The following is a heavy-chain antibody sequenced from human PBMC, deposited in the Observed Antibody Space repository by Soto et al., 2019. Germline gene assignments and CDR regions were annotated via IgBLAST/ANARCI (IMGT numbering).Heavy chain of an antibody. D-gene: IGHD1-26*01. J-gene: IGHJ4*02. CDR2: IYYSGST. CDR1: GASVSSGSNY. CDR3: AREYASRLGGSGNGFDY. V-gene: IGHV4-61*01. Sequence: QVQLQESGPGLMKPSETLSLTCTVSGASVSSGSNYWSWIRQPPGKGLEWIGYIYYSGSTSYNPSLRSRVTISADTSKNQFSLKLSSVTAADTAVYYCAREYASRLGGSGNGFDYWGQGTLVTVSS.